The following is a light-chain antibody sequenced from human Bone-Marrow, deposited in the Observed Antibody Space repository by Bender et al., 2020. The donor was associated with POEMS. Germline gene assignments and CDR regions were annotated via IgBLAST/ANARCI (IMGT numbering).Light chain of an antibody. CDR2: DVN. CDR1: SSDVGGYDY. V-gene: IGLV2-14*03. CDR3: QSYDSSLTGFWV. J-gene: IGLJ3*02. Sequence: QSALTQPASVSGSPGQSITISCTGTSSDVGGYDYVSWYQQHPGKVPKLLIYDVNIRPSGVSNRFSGSKSGNTASLTITGLQAEDEGDYYCQSYDSSLTGFWVFGGGTKLTVL.